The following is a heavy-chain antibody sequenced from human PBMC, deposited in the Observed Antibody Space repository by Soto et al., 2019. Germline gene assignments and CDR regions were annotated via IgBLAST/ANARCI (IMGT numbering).Heavy chain of an antibody. Sequence: SVKVSCKASGGTFSSYAISWVRQAPGQGLEWMGGIIPIFGTANYAQKFQGRVTITADESTSTAYMELSSLRSEDTAVYYCAREGTGGSYFDYWGQGTLVTVSS. CDR1: GGTFSSYA. D-gene: IGHD2-8*02. J-gene: IGHJ4*02. V-gene: IGHV1-69*13. CDR3: AREGTGGSYFDY. CDR2: IIPIFGTA.